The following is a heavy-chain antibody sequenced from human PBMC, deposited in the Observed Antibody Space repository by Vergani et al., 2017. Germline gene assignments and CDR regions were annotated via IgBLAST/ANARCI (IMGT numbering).Heavy chain of an antibody. CDR2: ISGSGGST. J-gene: IGHJ4*02. Sequence: EVQLLESGGGLVQPGGSLRLSCAASGFTFSSYAMSWVRQGPGGGREVVSAISGSGGSTYYADSVKGRFTISRYNSKNKLYMHRNSLRAEDTAVYYCAKDENGDSSSSSFDYWGQGTLVTVSS. V-gene: IGHV3-23*01. CDR3: AKDENGDSSSSSFDY. CDR1: GFTFSSYA. D-gene: IGHD6-6*01.